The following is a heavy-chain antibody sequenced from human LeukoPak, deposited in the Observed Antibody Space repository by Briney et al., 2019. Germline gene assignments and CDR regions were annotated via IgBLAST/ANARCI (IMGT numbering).Heavy chain of an antibody. Sequence: SETLSLTCTVSDGSINTYYWSWIRQPPGKGLEWIGCIYYSGSTNYNPSLKSRVTMSVDTSKNQFSLRLSSVTAADTAVYYCARDSGYCSGGSCYYYWGQGTLVTVSS. CDR2: IYYSGST. J-gene: IGHJ4*02. D-gene: IGHD2-15*01. CDR3: ARDSGYCSGGSCYYY. V-gene: IGHV4-59*01. CDR1: DGSINTYY.